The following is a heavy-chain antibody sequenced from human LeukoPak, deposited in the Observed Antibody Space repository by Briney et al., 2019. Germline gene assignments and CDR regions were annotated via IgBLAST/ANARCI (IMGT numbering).Heavy chain of an antibody. D-gene: IGHD3-9*01. V-gene: IGHV3-66*01. J-gene: IGHJ4*01. CDR1: GLTVSSNY. CDR3: ATDIRSSPLGF. CDR2: IYAGGST. Sequence: GGSLRLSCAASGLTVSSNYMNWVRQAPGKGLEWVSIIYAGGSTYYADSVKGRFTISRDSSNNTLFLQMSNLRADDSGLYYCATDIRSSPLGFWGHGTLVTVSS.